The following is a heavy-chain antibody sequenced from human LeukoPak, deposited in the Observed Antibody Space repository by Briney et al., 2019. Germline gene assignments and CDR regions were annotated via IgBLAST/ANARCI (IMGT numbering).Heavy chain of an antibody. CDR3: ATQKYGDYYFDC. V-gene: IGHV5-51*01. Sequence: GESLKISCQVSGPTVTNFWITWVRQMSGKGLEWMGIIFPGDSETRYSPSLQGQVTISVDKDSRTAFLQWTSLRASDTAMYYCATQKYGDYYFDCWGQGTLVTVSS. D-gene: IGHD2-21*02. CDR1: GPTVTNFW. CDR2: IFPGDSET. J-gene: IGHJ4*02.